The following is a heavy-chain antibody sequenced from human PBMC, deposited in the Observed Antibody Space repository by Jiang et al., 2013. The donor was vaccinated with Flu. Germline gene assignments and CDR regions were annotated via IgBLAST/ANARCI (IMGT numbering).Heavy chain of an antibody. J-gene: IGHJ5*01. Sequence: QLVESGGGVVQPGGSLRLSCAASGFSFSYYGMYWVRQASGKGLEWLTSIRFDGSSQYYADSVKGRFTISRDNPKNTLYLQMNSLRPEDTAVYYCATLRGSSYDTYLLDSWG. CDR2: IRFDGSSQ. D-gene: IGHD2-15*01. CDR3: ATLRGSSYDTYLLDS. V-gene: IGHV3-30*02. CDR1: GFSFSYYG.